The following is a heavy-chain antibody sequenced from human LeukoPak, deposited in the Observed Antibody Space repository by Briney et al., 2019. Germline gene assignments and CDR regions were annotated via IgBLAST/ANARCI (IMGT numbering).Heavy chain of an antibody. D-gene: IGHD1-26*01. CDR1: GFTFTSYA. V-gene: IGHV3-23*01. J-gene: IGHJ4*02. CDR3: ARAISASYFSL. Sequence: GGSLRLSCAASGFTFTSYAMSWVRQAPGKGLEWVSSVSGTGITTYYADSVKGRFTVSRDNSKNTLYLQMNSLRAEDSAVYYCARAISASYFSLWGQGTLVTVSS. CDR2: VSGTGITT.